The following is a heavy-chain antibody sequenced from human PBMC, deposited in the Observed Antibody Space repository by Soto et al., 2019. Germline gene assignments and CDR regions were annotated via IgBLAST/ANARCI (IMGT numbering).Heavy chain of an antibody. Sequence: DVQLLESGGHLVQPGGSLRLSCAASGFTFSSYAMSWVRQAPGKGLEWVSSVSAGGDMTYYSDSVNGRFTISRYNTNNALFLQMNSLRIEDTALYYCARGDRGGSGSPASYSYSGVDVWGQGTTVTVS. J-gene: IGHJ6*02. CDR2: VSAGGDMT. CDR3: ARGDRGGSGSPASYSYSGVDV. V-gene: IGHV3-23*01. CDR1: GFTFSSYA. D-gene: IGHD3-10*01.